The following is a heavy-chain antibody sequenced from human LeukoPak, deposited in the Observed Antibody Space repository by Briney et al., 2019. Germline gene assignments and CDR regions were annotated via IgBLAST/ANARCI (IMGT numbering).Heavy chain of an antibody. Sequence: SETLSLTCTVSGGSISSYYWSWIRQPAGKGLEWIGRIYTSGSTNYNPSLKSRVTISVDKSKNQFSLKLSSVTAADTAVYYCARHSFRGMYYYGSSGYDYWGQGTLVTVSS. V-gene: IGHV4-4*07. CDR3: ARHSFRGMYYYGSSGYDY. D-gene: IGHD3-22*01. CDR1: GGSISSYY. J-gene: IGHJ4*02. CDR2: IYTSGST.